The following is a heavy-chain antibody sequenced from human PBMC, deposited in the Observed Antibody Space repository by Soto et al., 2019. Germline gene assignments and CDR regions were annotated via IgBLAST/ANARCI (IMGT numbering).Heavy chain of an antibody. J-gene: IGHJ4*02. V-gene: IGHV4-30-4*08. CDR3: ATESGSTYGYFDY. CDR2: ISGSGST. D-gene: IGHD5-18*01. Sequence: SETLSLTCTVSGGSVSSGYNYWVCIGQSPGKGLEWIGYISGSGSTGYNPSLKNRLTMSVDRSKNQFTLRLTSVTAADTAVYFCATESGSTYGYFDYWGQGTQVTVSS. CDR1: GGSVSSGYNY.